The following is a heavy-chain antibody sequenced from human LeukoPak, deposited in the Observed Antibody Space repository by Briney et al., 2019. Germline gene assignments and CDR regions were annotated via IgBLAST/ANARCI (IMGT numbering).Heavy chain of an antibody. V-gene: IGHV3-23*01. CDR2: ISGSGGST. CDR3: TNGDEITFGGLNVIQPSDY. CDR1: EFNFKTYG. J-gene: IGHJ4*02. D-gene: IGHD3-16*02. Sequence: TGGSLRLSCAASEFNFKTYGMSWVRQAPGKGLEWVSVISGSGGSTHYADSVKGRFTISRDTSKNTLYLQMNSLRAEDTAVYYCTNGDEITFGGLNVIQPSDYWGQGTLVTVSS.